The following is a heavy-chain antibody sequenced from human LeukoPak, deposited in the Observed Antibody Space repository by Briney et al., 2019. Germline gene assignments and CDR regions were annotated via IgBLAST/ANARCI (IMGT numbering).Heavy chain of an antibody. CDR2: INHSGST. CDR1: GGSFSGYY. J-gene: IGHJ4*02. CDR3: ARLKQLDYYDSSGHGFDY. D-gene: IGHD3-22*01. Sequence: SETLSLTCAVYGGSFSGYYWSWIRQPPGKGLEWIGEINHSGSTNYNPSLKSRVTISVDTSKNQFSLKLSSVTAADTAVYYCARLKQLDYYDSSGHGFDYWGQGTLVTVSS. V-gene: IGHV4-34*01.